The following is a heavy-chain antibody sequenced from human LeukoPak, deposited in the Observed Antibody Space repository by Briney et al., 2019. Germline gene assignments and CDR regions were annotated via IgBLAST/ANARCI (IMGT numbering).Heavy chain of an antibody. CDR3: AKDTSIGRYCTNGVCSPSDY. D-gene: IGHD2-8*01. Sequence: GGSLRLSCAGSGFTFSSYAMSWVRQAPGKGLEWVSAISDAIAATYDADSVKGRFTISRDNSRSTLYLQMNSLRAEDTALYYCAKDTSIGRYCTNGVCSPSDYWGQGTLVTVSS. CDR1: GFTFSSYA. V-gene: IGHV3-23*01. J-gene: IGHJ4*02. CDR2: ISDAIAAT.